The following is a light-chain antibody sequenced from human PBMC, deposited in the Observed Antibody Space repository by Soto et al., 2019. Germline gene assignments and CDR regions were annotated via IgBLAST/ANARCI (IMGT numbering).Light chain of an antibody. V-gene: IGKV3-20*01. CDR3: QQYGPSLIT. Sequence: ENVLTQPPGTLSLSPGARATLSCRASQSVGYSLAWYQQRPGQAPTLLISDASTRAPGIPDRFSGSGSGTDFTLTISRLQPEDYALYYCQQYGPSLITFGQGTRLEIK. J-gene: IGKJ5*01. CDR1: QSVGYS. CDR2: DAS.